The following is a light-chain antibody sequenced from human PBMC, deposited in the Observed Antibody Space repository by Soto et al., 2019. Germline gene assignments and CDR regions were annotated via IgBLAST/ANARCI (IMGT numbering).Light chain of an antibody. CDR2: EGS. J-gene: IGLJ2*01. V-gene: IGLV2-23*01. CDR1: SSDVGSYNL. Sequence: QSALTQPASVSGSPGQSITISCTGTSSDVGSYNLVSWYQQHPGKAPKLMIYEGSKRPSGVSNRFSGSNSGNTASLTISGLHSEDYADYYCCSYAGSSTVVFGGGTKLTLL. CDR3: CSYAGSSTVV.